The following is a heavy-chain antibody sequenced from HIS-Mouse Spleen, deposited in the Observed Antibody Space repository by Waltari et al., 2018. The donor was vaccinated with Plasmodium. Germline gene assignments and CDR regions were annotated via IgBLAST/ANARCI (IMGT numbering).Heavy chain of an antibody. CDR2: IKQDGSEK. CDR3: ASSWYWYFDL. J-gene: IGHJ2*01. D-gene: IGHD6-13*01. Sequence: EVQLVESGGGLVQPGGCLRLSCAASGFTFRSYWMSWVRQAPGKGLEWVANIKQDGSEKYYVDSVKGRFTISRDNAKNSLYLQMNSLRAEDTAVYYCASSWYWYFDLWSRGTLVTVAS. V-gene: IGHV3-7*01. CDR1: GFTFRSYW.